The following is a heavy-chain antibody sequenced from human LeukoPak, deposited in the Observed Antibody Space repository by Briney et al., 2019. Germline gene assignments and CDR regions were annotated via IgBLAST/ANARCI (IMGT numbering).Heavy chain of an antibody. CDR3: AKDREPGGYSYFDY. V-gene: IGHV3-30*02. CDR2: IRYVGSNT. J-gene: IGHJ4*02. Sequence: PGGSLRLSCAAAGFTFTTYGMHWVRQAPGKGLEWVTFIRYVGSNTYYADSVKGRFTIYRANSNNTLYLQMNSLGPEDTAVYYCAKDREPGGYSYFDYWGQGTLVTVSS. CDR1: GFTFTTYG. D-gene: IGHD5-12*01.